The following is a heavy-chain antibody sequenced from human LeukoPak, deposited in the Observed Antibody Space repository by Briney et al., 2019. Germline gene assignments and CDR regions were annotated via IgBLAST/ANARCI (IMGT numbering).Heavy chain of an antibody. D-gene: IGHD3-10*01. CDR3: ARDREYYGSGSYYKGEFDY. CDR2: ISWNSGSI. Sequence: GGSLRLSCAASGFTFDDYAMHWVRQAPGKGLEWVSGISWNSGSIGYADSVKGRFTISRDNAKNSLYLQMNSLRAEDAAVYYCARDREYYGSGSYYKGEFDYWGQGTLVTVSS. CDR1: GFTFDDYA. V-gene: IGHV3-9*01. J-gene: IGHJ4*02.